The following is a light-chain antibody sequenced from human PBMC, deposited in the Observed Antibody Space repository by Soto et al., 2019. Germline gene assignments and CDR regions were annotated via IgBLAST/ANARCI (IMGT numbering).Light chain of an antibody. CDR1: QSVSSSY. Sequence: EIVLTQSPGTLSLSPGERATLSCRASQSVSSSYLAWYQQKPGQAPRLLIYGASSRATGIPDRFSGSGSGTDFTLTISRLEPEDFAVYYCQKYGSSRTLGQGTTVDIK. CDR2: GAS. J-gene: IGKJ1*01. CDR3: QKYGSSRT. V-gene: IGKV3-20*01.